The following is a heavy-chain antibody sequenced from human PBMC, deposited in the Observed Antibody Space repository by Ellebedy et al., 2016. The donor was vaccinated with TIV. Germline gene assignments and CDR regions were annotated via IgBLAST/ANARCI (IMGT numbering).Heavy chain of an antibody. CDR1: GDSVSSNIAA. CDR2: TYYRSKWYS. Sequence: SETLSLXXAISGDSVSSNIAAWNWIRQSPSRGLEWLGRTYYRSKWYSNYTVSVKSRISINADTSKNQFSLQLNSVTPEDTAVYYCARDGVTSSYFFDLWGRGTLVTVSS. V-gene: IGHV6-1*01. J-gene: IGHJ2*01. CDR3: ARDGVTSSYFFDL. D-gene: IGHD4-17*01.